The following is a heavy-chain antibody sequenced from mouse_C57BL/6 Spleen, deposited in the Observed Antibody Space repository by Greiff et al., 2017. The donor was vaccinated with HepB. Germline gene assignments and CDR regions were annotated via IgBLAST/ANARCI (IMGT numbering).Heavy chain of an antibody. D-gene: IGHD1-1*02. Sequence: EVKLQESGPELVKPGASVKISCKASGYSFTGYYMNWVKQSPEKSLEWIGEINPSTGGTTYNQKFKAKATLTVDKSSSTAYMQLKSLTSEDSAVYYCARRKLSDYYAMDYWGQGTSVTVSS. J-gene: IGHJ4*01. CDR2: INPSTGGT. CDR3: ARRKLSDYYAMDY. V-gene: IGHV1-42*01. CDR1: GYSFTGYY.